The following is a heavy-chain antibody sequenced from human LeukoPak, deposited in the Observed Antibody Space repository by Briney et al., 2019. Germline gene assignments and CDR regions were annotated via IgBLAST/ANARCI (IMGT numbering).Heavy chain of an antibody. Sequence: PGGSLRLSCSASGFTFSSYAMHRVRQAPGKGLEYVSAISSNGGSTYYADSVKGRFTISRDNSKNTLFLQMSSLRAEDTAVYYCVKDTVAGTPTYYFDYWGQGTLVTVSS. J-gene: IGHJ4*02. V-gene: IGHV3-64D*06. D-gene: IGHD6-19*01. CDR3: VKDTVAGTPTYYFDY. CDR1: GFTFSSYA. CDR2: ISSNGGST.